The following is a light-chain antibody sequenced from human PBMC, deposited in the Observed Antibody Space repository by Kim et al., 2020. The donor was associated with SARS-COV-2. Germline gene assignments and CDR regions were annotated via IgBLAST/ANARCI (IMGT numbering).Light chain of an antibody. CDR2: QDN. CDR3: QAWDSTTAV. CDR1: EVAGKY. J-gene: IGLJ2*01. V-gene: IGLV3-1*01. Sequence: SVSARQPRSISGSGEEVAGKYACWYQQKPGQSPILLVYQDNQRPSGIPQRFSGSSSVNSATLTIRETQAVDEADYYCQAWDSTTAVFGAGTQLTVL.